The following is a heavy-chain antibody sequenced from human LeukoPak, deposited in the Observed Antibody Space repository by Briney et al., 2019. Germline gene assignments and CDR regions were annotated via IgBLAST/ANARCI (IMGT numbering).Heavy chain of an antibody. V-gene: IGHV1-46*01. CDR2: INPSGGNT. D-gene: IGHD6-13*01. Sequence: ASVKVSCKASGYTFTSYYMHWVRQAPGQGFGWMGIINPSGGNTGYAQKFQGRVTMTRNTSISTAYMELSSLRSEDTAVYYCARGQGSSWYTYWGQGTLVTVSS. CDR1: GYTFTSYY. J-gene: IGHJ4*02. CDR3: ARGQGSSWYTY.